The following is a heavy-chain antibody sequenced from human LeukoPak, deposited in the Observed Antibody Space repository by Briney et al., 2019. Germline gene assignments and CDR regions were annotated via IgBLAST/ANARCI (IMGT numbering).Heavy chain of an antibody. CDR1: GFTFSGYW. D-gene: IGHD3-16*01. Sequence: RGSLRLSCAASGFTFSGYWMTWVRQAPGKGLELVAKIKEDGSEKHYVDSVKGRFTISRDNTKDSLYLQMNSLRAEDTAVYYCAKGNWADSWGQGTLVTVSS. V-gene: IGHV3-7*01. J-gene: IGHJ4*02. CDR2: IKEDGSEK. CDR3: AKGNWADS.